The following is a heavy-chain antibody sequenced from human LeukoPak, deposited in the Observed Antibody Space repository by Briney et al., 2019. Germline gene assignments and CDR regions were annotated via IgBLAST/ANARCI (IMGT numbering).Heavy chain of an antibody. J-gene: IGHJ4*02. CDR2: ISGSGGST. CDR1: GFTFSSYA. D-gene: IGHD2-2*01. CDR3: ARGDADRTPPGVDY. Sequence: GGSLRLSCAASGFTFSSYAMSWVRQAPGKGLEWVSAISGSGGSTYYADSVKGRFTISRDNSKNTLYLQMNNLRTEDTAVYYCARGDADRTPPGVDYWGQGTLVTASS. V-gene: IGHV3-23*01.